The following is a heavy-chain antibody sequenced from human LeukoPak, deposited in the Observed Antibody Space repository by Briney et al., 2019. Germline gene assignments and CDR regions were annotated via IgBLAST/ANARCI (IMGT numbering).Heavy chain of an antibody. J-gene: IGHJ3*02. V-gene: IGHV3-30-3*01. CDR2: ISYDGSNQ. CDR3: ARAKTTVTTFDAFDI. Sequence: PGGSLRLSCAASGFVFSHYAIYLVRQAPGKGPEWVALISYDGSNQFYADSVKGRFTISRDNSKNTLYLQMNSLRTEDTAVYYCARAKTTVTTFDAFDIWGQGTMVTVSS. CDR1: GFVFSHYA. D-gene: IGHD4-17*01.